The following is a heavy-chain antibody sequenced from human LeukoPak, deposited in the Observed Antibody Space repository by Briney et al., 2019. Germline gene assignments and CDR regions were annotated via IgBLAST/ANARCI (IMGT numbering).Heavy chain of an antibody. V-gene: IGHV5-51*01. D-gene: IGHD2-15*01. CDR3: ARVLGYCSGGSCYSDY. CDR1: GYSFTSYW. Sequence: GESLKISCKGSGYSFTSYWIGWVRQMPGKGLEWMGIIYPGESDTRYSPSFQGQVTISADKSISTAYLQWSSLKASDTAMYYCARVLGYCSGGSCYSDYWGQGTLVTVSS. CDR2: IYPGESDT. J-gene: IGHJ4*02.